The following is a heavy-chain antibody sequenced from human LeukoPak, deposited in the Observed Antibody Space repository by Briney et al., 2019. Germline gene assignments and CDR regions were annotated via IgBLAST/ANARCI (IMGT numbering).Heavy chain of an antibody. CDR3: ASDPPYTSSSAW. V-gene: IGHV1-58*02. J-gene: IGHJ4*02. CDR2: ILVGSGNT. CDR1: GYTFTSYY. Sequence: SVTVSCTASGYTFTSYYMHWVRQARGQRLEWIGWILVGSGNTNYAQMFQERVTLTWDVSTSTAYMVLSSLRSEDTAIYYCASDPPYTSSSAWWGQGTLVTVSS. D-gene: IGHD2-2*01.